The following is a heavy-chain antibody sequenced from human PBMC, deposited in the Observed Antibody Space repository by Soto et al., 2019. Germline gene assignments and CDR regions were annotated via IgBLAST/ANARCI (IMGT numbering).Heavy chain of an antibody. CDR2: ISSSGRTI. Sequence: EVQLVESGGDLVQPGGSLRLSCAVSGFTFSRYEMNWVRQAPGKGLEWVSYISSSGRTIHYADSVKGRFTISRDNAKNSLYLQMDSLRAEDTAVYYCVRDIDYYDSSGYQDYWGQGTLVTVSS. CDR1: GFTFSRYE. D-gene: IGHD3-22*01. CDR3: VRDIDYYDSSGYQDY. V-gene: IGHV3-48*03. J-gene: IGHJ4*02.